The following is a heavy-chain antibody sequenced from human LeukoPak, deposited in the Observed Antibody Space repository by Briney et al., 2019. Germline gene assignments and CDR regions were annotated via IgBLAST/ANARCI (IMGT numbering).Heavy chain of an antibody. CDR3: ARASYGSGISYYYYYMDV. V-gene: IGHV4-34*01. CDR2: INHSGST. CDR1: GGSFSGYY. Sequence: SETLSLTCAVYGGSFSGYYWGWIRQPPGKGLEWIGEINHSGSTNYNPSLKSRVTISVDTSKNQFSLKLSSVTAADTAVYYCARASYGSGISYYYYYMDVWGKGTTVTISS. D-gene: IGHD3-10*01. J-gene: IGHJ6*03.